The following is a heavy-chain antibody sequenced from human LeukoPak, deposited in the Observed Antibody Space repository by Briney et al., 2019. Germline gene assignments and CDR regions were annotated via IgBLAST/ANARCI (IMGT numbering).Heavy chain of an antibody. CDR1: GGSFSGYY. D-gene: IGHD5-18*01. CDR3: ARGQGHLNIYSYAHKLFDY. V-gene: IGHV4-34*01. J-gene: IGHJ4*02. CDR2: INHGGST. Sequence: SETLSLTCAVYGGSFSGYYWSWIRQPPGKGLEWIGEINHGGSTNYNPSLKSRVTISVDTSKNQFSLKLSSVTAADTAVYYCARGQGHLNIYSYAHKLFDYWGQGTLVTVSS.